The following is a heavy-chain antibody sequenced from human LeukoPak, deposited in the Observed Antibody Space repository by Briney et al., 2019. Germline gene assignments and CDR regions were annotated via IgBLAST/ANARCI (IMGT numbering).Heavy chain of an antibody. D-gene: IGHD1-26*01. CDR2: ITGSSSTI. CDR1: GFTFSSFS. CDR3: AREGGGAPREADY. J-gene: IGHJ4*02. Sequence: GGSLRLSCAASGFTFSSFSMNWVRQAPGKGLEWVSFITGSSSTIYYADSVKGRFTISRDNAKNSLYLQMNSLRAEDTAVYYCAREGGGAPREADYWGQGTLVTVSP. V-gene: IGHV3-48*01.